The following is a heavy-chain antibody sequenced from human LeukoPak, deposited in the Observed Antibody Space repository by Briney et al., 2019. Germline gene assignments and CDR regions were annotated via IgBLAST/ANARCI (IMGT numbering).Heavy chain of an antibody. CDR1: GGTFSSCA. CDR3: ARGADGYYGSGLDYYYYGMDV. Sequence: SVKVSCKASGGTFSSCAISWVRQAPGQGLEWMGGIIPIFGTANYAQKFQGRVTITADESTSTAYMELSSLRSEDTAVYYCARGADGYYGSGLDYYYYGMDVWGKGTTVTVSS. CDR2: IIPIFGTA. J-gene: IGHJ6*04. V-gene: IGHV1-69*13. D-gene: IGHD3-10*01.